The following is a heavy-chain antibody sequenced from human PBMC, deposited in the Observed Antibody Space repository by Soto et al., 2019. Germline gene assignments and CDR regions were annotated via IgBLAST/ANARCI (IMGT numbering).Heavy chain of an antibody. CDR3: ARGTRALITSFFAY. V-gene: IGHV4-59*01. CDR1: GDAISNYY. D-gene: IGHD1-20*01. J-gene: IGHJ4*02. CDR2: VHDSGST. Sequence: SETLSLTCSVSGDAISNYYWSWLRQTPGKGLEWIGCVHDSGSTDYNPSFKGRVSTSLQTSKSQFSLNLRSVTAADTATYFCARGTRALITSFFAYWGQGLPVTVSS.